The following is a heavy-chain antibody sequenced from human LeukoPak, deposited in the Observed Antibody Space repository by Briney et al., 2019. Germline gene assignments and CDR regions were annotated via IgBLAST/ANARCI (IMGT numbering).Heavy chain of an antibody. CDR3: ARDRRDAFDI. CDR1: GGSISSYY. CDR2: IYYSGST. J-gene: IGHJ3*02. Sequence: SETLSLTCAVSGGSISSYYWSWIRQPPGKGLEWIGYIYYSGSTNYNPSLKSRVTISVDTSKNQFSLKLSSVTAADTAVYYCARDRRDAFDIWGQGTMVTVSS. V-gene: IGHV4-59*01.